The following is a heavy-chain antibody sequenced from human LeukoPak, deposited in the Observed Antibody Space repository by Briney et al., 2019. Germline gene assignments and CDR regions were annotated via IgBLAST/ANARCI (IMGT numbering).Heavy chain of an antibody. CDR2: IYPGDSDT. CDR3: ARGVCGGDCYSYNWFDP. V-gene: IGHV5-51*01. D-gene: IGHD2-21*02. CDR1: GYSFTSYW. J-gene: IGHJ5*02. Sequence: GESLQISCKGSGYSFTSYWIGWVRQMPGKGLEWMGIIYPGDSDTRYSPSFQGQVTISADKSISTAYLQWSSLKASDTAMYFCARGVCGGDCYSYNWFDPWGLGTLVTVSS.